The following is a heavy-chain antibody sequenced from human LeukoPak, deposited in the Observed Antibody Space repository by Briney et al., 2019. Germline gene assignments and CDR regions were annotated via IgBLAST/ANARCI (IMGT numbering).Heavy chain of an antibody. CDR3: ARVDPCGGDCYSDYYYYMDV. CDR2: IYYSGNT. Sequence: SETLSLTCTVSGGTISSYYWSWIRQPPGKGLEWIGYIYYSGNTNYNPSLKSRVTISVDVTKNQFTMKLSSVTSADTAVYYCARVDPCGGDCYSDYYYYMDVWGKGTTVTVSS. CDR1: GGTISSYY. J-gene: IGHJ6*03. V-gene: IGHV4-59*01. D-gene: IGHD2-21*01.